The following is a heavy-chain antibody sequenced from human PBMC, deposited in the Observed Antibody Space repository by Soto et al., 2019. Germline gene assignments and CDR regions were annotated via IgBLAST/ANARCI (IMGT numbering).Heavy chain of an antibody. D-gene: IGHD2-2*01. Sequence: ASVKVSCKASGGTFSSYAISWVRQAPGQGLEWMGGIIPIFGTANYAQKFQGRVTITADESTSTAYMELSSLRSDDAAVYYCARFYCSNTPCPRLDSWGQGTTVTVSS. CDR3: ARFYCSNTPCPRLDS. J-gene: IGHJ6*02. CDR1: GGTFSSYA. CDR2: IIPIFGTA. V-gene: IGHV1-69*13.